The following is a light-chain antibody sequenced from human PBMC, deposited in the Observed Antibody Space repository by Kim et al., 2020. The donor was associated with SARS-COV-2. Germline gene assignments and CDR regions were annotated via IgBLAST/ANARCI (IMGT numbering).Light chain of an antibody. CDR1: SNNVGDQG. J-gene: IGLJ3*02. CDR2: RNN. Sequence: QTATLTCTGNSNNVGDQGAAWLQQHQGHPPKLLSYRNNDRPSGISERLSASRSGNTASLTITGLQPEDEADYYCSAWDSSLGVWVFGGGTKLTVL. V-gene: IGLV10-54*01. CDR3: SAWDSSLGVWV.